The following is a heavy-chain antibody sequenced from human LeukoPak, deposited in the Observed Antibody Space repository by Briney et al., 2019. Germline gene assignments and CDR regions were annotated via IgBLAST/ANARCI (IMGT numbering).Heavy chain of an antibody. J-gene: IGHJ6*02. Sequence: NRGESLQISCKSSGYPFSNYWIAWVRQMPGKGVECMGIIDADDSEPGSSPSFQGQFTISVDKSISTALLQWSSLKASDTAIYYCAKRFSDYGMDVWGQGTTVTVSS. D-gene: IGHD3-3*02. CDR1: GYPFSNYW. CDR3: AKRFSDYGMDV. V-gene: IGHV5-51*01. CDR2: IDADDSEP.